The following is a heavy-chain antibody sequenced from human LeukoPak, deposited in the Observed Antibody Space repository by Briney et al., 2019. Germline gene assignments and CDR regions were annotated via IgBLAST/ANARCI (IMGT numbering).Heavy chain of an antibody. J-gene: IGHJ4*02. CDR2: ISWNSGSI. Sequence: GGSLRLSCAASGFTFDDYAMHWVRQAPGKGLEWVSGISWNSGSIGYADSVKGRFTISRDNAKNSLYLQMNSLRAEDTALYYCAKDMWAITMIVVAPGVFDYWGQGTLVTVSS. CDR1: GFTFDDYA. D-gene: IGHD3-22*01. V-gene: IGHV3-9*01. CDR3: AKDMWAITMIVVAPGVFDY.